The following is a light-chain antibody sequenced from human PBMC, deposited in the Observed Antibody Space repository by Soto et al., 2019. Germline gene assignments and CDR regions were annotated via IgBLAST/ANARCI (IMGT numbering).Light chain of an antibody. J-gene: IGKJ1*01. V-gene: IGKV3-15*01. CDR2: DAS. CDR1: QSVSSN. Sequence: EIVMTQSPATLSVSPGERATLSCRASQSVSSNLAWNQQKPGQAPRLLIYDASTRATGIPARFSGSGSGTDFTLTISGLQSEDFAVYYCQQYNNWPQTFGQGTKVDIK. CDR3: QQYNNWPQT.